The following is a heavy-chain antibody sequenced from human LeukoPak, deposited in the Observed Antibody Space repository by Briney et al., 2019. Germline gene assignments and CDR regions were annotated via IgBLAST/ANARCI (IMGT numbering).Heavy chain of an antibody. CDR2: INPNSGGT. Sequence: ASVKVSCKASGYTFTGYYMHWVRQAPGQGLEWMGWINPNSGGTNYAQKFQGRVTMTRDTSISTAYMELSRLRSDDTAVYYCARVPVYYYDSSGYYESDYWGQGTLVTVSS. V-gene: IGHV1-2*02. CDR1: GYTFTGYY. D-gene: IGHD3-22*01. CDR3: ARVPVYYYDSSGYYESDY. J-gene: IGHJ4*02.